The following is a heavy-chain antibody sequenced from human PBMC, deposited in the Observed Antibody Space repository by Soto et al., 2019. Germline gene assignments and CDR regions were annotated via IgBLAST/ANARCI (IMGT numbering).Heavy chain of an antibody. CDR1: GFTFSSYG. CDR2: ISYDGTNK. Sequence: VQLVESGGGVVQPGRSLRLSCAASGFTFSSYGMHWVRQAPGKGLEWVAVISYDGTNKYYADSVKGRFTISRDNSKNTLYLQMNSLRAEDTAVYYCAKDPHGVVCGGGSCYSMAFDFWGQGTLVTVSS. J-gene: IGHJ4*02. D-gene: IGHD2-15*01. CDR3: AKDPHGVVCGGGSCYSMAFDF. V-gene: IGHV3-30*18.